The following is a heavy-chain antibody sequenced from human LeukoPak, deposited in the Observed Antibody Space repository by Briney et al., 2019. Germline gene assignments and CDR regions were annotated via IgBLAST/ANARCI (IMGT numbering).Heavy chain of an antibody. CDR1: GFTFSSYG. V-gene: IGHV3-30*02. CDR2: IRYDGSNK. J-gene: IGHJ4*02. Sequence: GRSLRLSCAASGFTFSSYGMHWVRQAPGKGLEWVAFIRYDGSNKYYADSVKGRFTISRDNSKNTLYLQMNSLRAEDTAVYYCASQTDYQTYDYVWGSYRYTAGVDYWGQGTLVTVSS. CDR3: ASQTDYQTYDYVWGSYRYTAGVDY. D-gene: IGHD3-16*02.